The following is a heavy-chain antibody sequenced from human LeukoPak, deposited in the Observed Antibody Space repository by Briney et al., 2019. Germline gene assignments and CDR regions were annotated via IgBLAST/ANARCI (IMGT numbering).Heavy chain of an antibody. Sequence: ASVKVSCKASGYTFTSYGISWVRQAPGQGLEWMGWISAYNGNTNYAQKLQGRVTMTTDTSTSTAYMELRSLRSDDTAVYYCARDAAHSGGWYGFDYWGQGTLVTVSS. CDR1: GYTFTSYG. D-gene: IGHD6-19*01. V-gene: IGHV1-18*01. CDR2: ISAYNGNT. CDR3: ARDAAHSGGWYGFDY. J-gene: IGHJ4*02.